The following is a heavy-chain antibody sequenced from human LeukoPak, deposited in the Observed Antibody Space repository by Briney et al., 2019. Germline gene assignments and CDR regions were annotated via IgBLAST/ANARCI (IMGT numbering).Heavy chain of an antibody. J-gene: IGHJ6*02. CDR2: ISSSSSYI. D-gene: IGHD5-12*01. CDR3: ARDLSRGSSGAYYYYGMDV. CDR1: GFTFSSYS. Sequence: PGGSLRLSCAASGFTFSSYSMNWVRQAPGKGLEWASSISSSSSYIYYADSVKGRFTISRDNAKNSLYLQMNSLRAEDTAVYYCARDLSRGSSGAYYYYGMDVWGQGTTVTVSS. V-gene: IGHV3-21*01.